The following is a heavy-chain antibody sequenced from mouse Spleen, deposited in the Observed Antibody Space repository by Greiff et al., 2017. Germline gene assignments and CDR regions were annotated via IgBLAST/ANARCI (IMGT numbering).Heavy chain of an antibody. Sequence: EVMLVESGGGLVKPGGSLKLSCAASGFTFSSYGMSWVRQTPEKRLEWVATISGGGSYTYYPDSVKGRFTISRDNAKNNLYLQMSSLRSEDTALYYCARHARYDVWVAYWGQGTLVTVSA. CDR1: GFTFSSYG. V-gene: IGHV5-9-2*01. CDR2: ISGGGSYT. J-gene: IGHJ3*01. CDR3: ARHARYDVWVAY. D-gene: IGHD2-14*01.